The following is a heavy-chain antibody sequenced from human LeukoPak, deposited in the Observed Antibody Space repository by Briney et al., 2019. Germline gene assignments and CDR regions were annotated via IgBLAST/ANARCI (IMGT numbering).Heavy chain of an antibody. V-gene: IGHV4-38-2*02. CDR1: GYSISSGYY. D-gene: IGHD2-21*02. Sequence: PSETLSLTCTVSGYSISSGYYWGWIRQPPGKGLEWIGSIYHSGSTYYNPSLKSRVTISVDTSKNQFSLKLSSVTAADTAVYYCAREHIVVVTATFDYWGQGTLVTVSS. CDR3: AREHIVVVTATFDY. J-gene: IGHJ4*02. CDR2: IYHSGST.